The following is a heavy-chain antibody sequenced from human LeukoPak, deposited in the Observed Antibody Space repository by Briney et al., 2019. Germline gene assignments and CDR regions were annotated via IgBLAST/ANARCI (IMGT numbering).Heavy chain of an antibody. CDR1: GLSLRPTEEA. J-gene: IGHJ4*02. CDR3: AHRQGGYFDY. V-gene: IGHV2-5*01. D-gene: IGHD2-15*01. Sequence: SGPTLMIPSQTLTLTCTFFGLSLRPTEEAVGWIRQPPGKALEWLAVIFWHDEIHYSPSMKTRLTINKDTSRNQVVLTMTNVDPVDTATYYCAHRQGGYFDYWGQGALVTVSS. CDR2: IFWHDEI.